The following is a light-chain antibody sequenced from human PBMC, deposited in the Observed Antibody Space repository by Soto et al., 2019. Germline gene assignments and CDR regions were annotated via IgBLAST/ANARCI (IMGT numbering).Light chain of an antibody. Sequence: QAVVTQEPSLTVSPGGTVTLTCGSSDGPVTSNHYPYWYQQRPGQVPRTLIYDTTNRQSWAPARFSGSLVGVKAALTLSGAQPEDDADSYCLLAYSGGRVFGGGTKLTVL. CDR2: DTT. CDR1: DGPVTSNHY. J-gene: IGLJ2*01. CDR3: LLAYSGGRV. V-gene: IGLV7-46*01.